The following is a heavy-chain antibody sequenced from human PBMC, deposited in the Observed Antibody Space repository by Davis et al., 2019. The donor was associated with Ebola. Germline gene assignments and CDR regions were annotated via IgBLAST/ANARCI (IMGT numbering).Heavy chain of an antibody. CDR1: GFTFSSYW. Sequence: GGSLRLSCAASGFTFSSYWMSWVRQAPGKGLEWVANIKQDGSEKYYVDSVKGRFTISRDNAKNSLYLQMNSLRADDTAVYYCARDRRFPKFDPWGQGTLVTVSS. V-gene: IGHV3-7*01. CDR2: IKQDGSEK. J-gene: IGHJ5*02. CDR3: ARDRRFPKFDP. D-gene: IGHD2-21*01.